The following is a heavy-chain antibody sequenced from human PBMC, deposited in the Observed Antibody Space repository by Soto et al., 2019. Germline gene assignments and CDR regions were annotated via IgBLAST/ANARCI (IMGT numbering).Heavy chain of an antibody. CDR2: ISGSGGST. CDR3: AKDPITMVRGVTVADYYYYGMDV. J-gene: IGHJ6*02. CDR1: GFTFSSYA. V-gene: IGHV3-23*01. D-gene: IGHD3-10*01. Sequence: GGSLRLSCAASGFTFSSYAMSWVRQAPGKGLEWVSTISGSGGSTYYADSVKGRFTISRDNSKNTLYLQMTSLRAEDTAVYFCAKDPITMVRGVTVADYYYYGMDVWGQGTTVTVS.